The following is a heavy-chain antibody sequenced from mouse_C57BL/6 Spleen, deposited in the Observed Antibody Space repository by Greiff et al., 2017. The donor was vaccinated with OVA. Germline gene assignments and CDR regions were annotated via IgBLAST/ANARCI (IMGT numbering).Heavy chain of an antibody. Sequence: VQLQQPGAELVMPGASVKLSCKASGYTFTSYWMHWVKQRPGQGLEWIGEIDPSDSYTNYNQKFKGKSTLTVDKSSSKAYMQLSSLTSEDSAVYYCARFSHGFAYWGQGTLVTVSA. D-gene: IGHD6-2*01. CDR3: ARFSHGFAY. J-gene: IGHJ3*01. V-gene: IGHV1-69*01. CDR1: GYTFTSYW. CDR2: IDPSDSYT.